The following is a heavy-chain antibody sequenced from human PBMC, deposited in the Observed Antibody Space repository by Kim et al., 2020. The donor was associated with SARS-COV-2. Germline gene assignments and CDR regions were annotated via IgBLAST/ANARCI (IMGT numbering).Heavy chain of an antibody. CDR2: IKSKTDGGTT. CDR3: TTEDDILIGVGY. D-gene: IGHD3-9*01. J-gene: IGHJ4*02. CDR1: GFTFSNAW. Sequence: GGSLRLSCAASGFTFSNAWMSWVRQAPGKGLEWVGRIKSKTDGGTTDYAAPVKGRFTISRDDSKNTLYLQMNSQKTEDTAVYYCTTEDDILIGVGYWGQGTLVTVSS. V-gene: IGHV3-15*01.